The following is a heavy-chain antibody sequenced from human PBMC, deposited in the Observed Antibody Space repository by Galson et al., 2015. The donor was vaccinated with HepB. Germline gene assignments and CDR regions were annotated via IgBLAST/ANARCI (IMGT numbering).Heavy chain of an antibody. CDR3: ARDNCGSPSCFDY. CDR2: IQYDGSKK. V-gene: IGHV3-33*01. CDR1: GFTFSNFG. Sequence: SLRLSCAASGFTFSNFGMHWVRQAPGKGLEWVSAIQYDGSKKYYTDSVEGRFTISRDSSKNTLYLEMNSLRAEDTAVYYCARDNCGSPSCFDYWGQGTLVTVSS. J-gene: IGHJ4*02. D-gene: IGHD2-2*01.